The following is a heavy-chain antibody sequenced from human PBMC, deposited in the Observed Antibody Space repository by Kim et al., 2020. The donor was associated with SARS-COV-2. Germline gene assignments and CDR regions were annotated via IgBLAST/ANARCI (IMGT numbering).Heavy chain of an antibody. J-gene: IGHJ6*02. V-gene: IGHV1-24*01. CDR1: GYTLTELS. Sequence: ASVKVSCKVSGYTLTELSMHWVRQAPGKGLEWMGGFDPEDGETIYARKFQGRVTMTEDTSTDTAYMELSSLRSEDTAVYYCATTDLAAAGTYYYYGMDVWGQGTTVTVAS. CDR2: FDPEDGET. D-gene: IGHD6-13*01. CDR3: ATTDLAAAGTYYYYGMDV.